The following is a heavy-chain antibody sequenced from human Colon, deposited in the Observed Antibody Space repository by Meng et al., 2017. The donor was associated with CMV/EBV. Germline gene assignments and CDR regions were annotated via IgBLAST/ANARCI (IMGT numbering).Heavy chain of an antibody. CDR2: IKQDGSEK. J-gene: IGHJ6*02. CDR1: GFTFSSYE. CDR3: ARDRQLFV. V-gene: IGHV3-7*01. Sequence: GESLKISCAASGFTFSSYEMSWVRQAPGKGPEWVANIKQDGSEKYYVDSAKGRFTISRDNAKNSLYLQMNSLRAEDTAVYYCARDRQLFVWGQGTTVTVSS. D-gene: IGHD6-13*01.